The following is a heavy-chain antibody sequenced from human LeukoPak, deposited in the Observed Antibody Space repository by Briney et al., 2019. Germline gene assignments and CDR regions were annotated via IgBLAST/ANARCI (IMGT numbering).Heavy chain of an antibody. Sequence: GGSLRLSCAASGFTVRGSSLHWVRQASGKGLEWVGRVRSKADYYATAYSASVQGRFTVSRDDSTNTAYLQMNSLKPEDTAIYYCAIFDWRSYPNWGQGSRVTVSS. V-gene: IGHV3-73*01. CDR1: GFTVRGSS. D-gene: IGHD3-9*01. CDR3: AIFDWRSYPN. J-gene: IGHJ4*02. CDR2: VRSKADYYAT.